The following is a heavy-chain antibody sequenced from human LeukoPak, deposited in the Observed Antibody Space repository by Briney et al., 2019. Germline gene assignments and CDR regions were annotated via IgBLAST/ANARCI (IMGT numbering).Heavy chain of an antibody. V-gene: IGHV3-11*01. D-gene: IGHD3-22*01. Sequence: GGSLRLSCAASGFTFSDYYMSWIRQAPGKGLGWVSYISSSGSTIYYADSVKGRFTISRDNAKNSLYLQMNSLRAEDTAVYYCARDRDRYYYDSSGYGRTDIWGQGTMVTVSS. CDR3: ARDRDRYYYDSSGYGRTDI. CDR2: ISSSGSTI. CDR1: GFTFSDYY. J-gene: IGHJ3*02.